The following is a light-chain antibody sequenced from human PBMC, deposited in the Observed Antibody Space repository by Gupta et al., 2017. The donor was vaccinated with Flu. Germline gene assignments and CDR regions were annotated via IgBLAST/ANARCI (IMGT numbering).Light chain of an antibody. J-gene: IGKJ3*01. CDR2: DAS. V-gene: IGKV1D-13*01. Sequence: GNRVPITCRASHVISSALAWDQQKPGKAPKLLIYDASTLDTGVPSRFSGSETGADFTLTISSLQPEDFGTYYCQQFNNLLVAFGPGTKVDIK. CDR3: QQFNNLLVA. CDR1: HVISSA.